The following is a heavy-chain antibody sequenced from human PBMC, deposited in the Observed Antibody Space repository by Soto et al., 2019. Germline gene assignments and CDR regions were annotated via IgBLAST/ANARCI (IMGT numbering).Heavy chain of an antibody. CDR1: GFTFSSYG. CDR3: AKAMNDY. D-gene: IGHD2-2*01. V-gene: IGHV3-30*18. CDR2: ISYDGSNK. Sequence: LRLSCAASGFTFSSYGMHWVRQAPGKGLEWVAVISYDGSNKYYADSVKGRFTISRDNSKNTLYLQMNSLRAEDTAVYYCAKAMNDYWGQGTLVTVSS. J-gene: IGHJ4*02.